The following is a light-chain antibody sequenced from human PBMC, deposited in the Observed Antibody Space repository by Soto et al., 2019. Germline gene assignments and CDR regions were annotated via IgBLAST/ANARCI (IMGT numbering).Light chain of an antibody. J-gene: IGKJ4*01. CDR2: DAS. Sequence: DIQMTQSPSSLSASVGDRVTITCRASQTINRWLAWYQQKPGKAPELLIYDASTLESGVPSRFSGSGSGTDFTLTFSRLEPEDFAVYYCEYYGTSITFGGGTKVDIK. CDR1: QTINRW. CDR3: EYYGTSIT. V-gene: IGKV1-5*01.